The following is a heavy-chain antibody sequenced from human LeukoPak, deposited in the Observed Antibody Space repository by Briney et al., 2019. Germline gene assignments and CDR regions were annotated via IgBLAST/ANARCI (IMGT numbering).Heavy chain of an antibody. CDR3: ARASQAVLTGLYHPGHFDY. J-gene: IGHJ4*02. V-gene: IGHV1-2*04. D-gene: IGHD3-9*01. CDR2: INPNSGGT. Sequence: GASVKVSCKASGYTFTGYYMHWVRQAPGQGLEWMGWINPNSGGTNYAQKFQGWVTMTRDTSISTAYMELSRLRSDDTAVYYCARASQAVLTGLYHPGHFDYWGQGTLVTVSS. CDR1: GYTFTGYY.